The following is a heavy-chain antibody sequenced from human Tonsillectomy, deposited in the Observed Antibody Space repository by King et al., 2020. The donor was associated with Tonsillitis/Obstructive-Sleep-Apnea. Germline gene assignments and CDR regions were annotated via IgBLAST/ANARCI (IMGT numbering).Heavy chain of an antibody. Sequence: VQLVESGGGLVKSGGSLRLSCAASGFTFSDYYMTWIRQAPGKGLEWVAYISTSGSHIYYADSVKGRFTFSRDNAKNSLSLQMNSLGVEDTAVYYCARELAVASMDVWGKGTTVTVSS. D-gene: IGHD6-19*01. CDR2: ISTSGSHI. J-gene: IGHJ6*03. CDR3: ARELAVASMDV. V-gene: IGHV3-11*01. CDR1: GFTFSDYY.